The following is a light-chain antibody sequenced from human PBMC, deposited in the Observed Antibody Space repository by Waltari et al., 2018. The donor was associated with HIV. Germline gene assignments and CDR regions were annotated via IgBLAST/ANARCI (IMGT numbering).Light chain of an antibody. J-gene: IGLJ2*01. CDR3: SSFAGSNNLMV. V-gene: IGLV2-8*01. CDR2: QVN. Sequence: QSALTQPPSASGSPGQSVTISCTGTSSDVGGYNYVPWYQQHPGKAPKLMIYQVNKRPSGVPAGFSGTKSGNRASLTVSGLQAEDEADYYCSSFAGSNNLMVFGGGTKLTVL. CDR1: SSDVGGYNY.